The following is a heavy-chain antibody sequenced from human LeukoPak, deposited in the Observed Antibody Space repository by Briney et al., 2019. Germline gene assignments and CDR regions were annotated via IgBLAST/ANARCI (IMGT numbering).Heavy chain of an antibody. CDR3: ARVHYDSSGYHWGFDY. V-gene: IGHV1-2*02. CDR1: GYTFTGYY. J-gene: IGHJ4*02. CDR2: INPNSGGT. Sequence: ASVKVSCKASGYTFTGYYMHWVRQAPGQGLEWMGWINPNSGGTNYAQKFKGRVTMTRDTSISTAYMELSRLRSDDTAVYYCARVHYDSSGYHWGFDYWGQGTLVTVSS. D-gene: IGHD3-22*01.